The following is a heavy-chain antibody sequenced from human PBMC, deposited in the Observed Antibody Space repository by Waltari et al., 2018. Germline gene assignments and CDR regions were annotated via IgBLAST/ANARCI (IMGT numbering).Heavy chain of an antibody. V-gene: IGHV4-59*11. Sequence: QVQLQESGPGLVKPSETLSLTCTVSGGSISSHYWSWIRQPPGKGLEWIGYIYYSGSTNYNPSLTSRVTISVDTSKKQYSLKLSSVTAADTAVYYCARIVRTELWFGELRVRGWFDPWGQGTLVTVSS. CDR1: GGSISSHY. CDR3: ARIVRTELWFGELRVRGWFDP. J-gene: IGHJ5*02. CDR2: IYYSGST. D-gene: IGHD3-10*01.